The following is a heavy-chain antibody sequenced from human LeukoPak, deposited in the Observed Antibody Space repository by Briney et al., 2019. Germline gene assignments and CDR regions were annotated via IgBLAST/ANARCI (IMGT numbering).Heavy chain of an antibody. Sequence: SGGSLRLSCAVSGFTLSSYWMNWVRQAPGKGLEWVASIKQDGGEKSYVDSVKGRFTISRDNAKNSLYLQMSSLRAEDTAVYYCARDGTAAGLYFDLWGQGTLVTVSS. D-gene: IGHD6-13*01. CDR3: ARDGTAAGLYFDL. J-gene: IGHJ4*01. V-gene: IGHV3-7*01. CDR1: GFTLSSYW. CDR2: IKQDGGEK.